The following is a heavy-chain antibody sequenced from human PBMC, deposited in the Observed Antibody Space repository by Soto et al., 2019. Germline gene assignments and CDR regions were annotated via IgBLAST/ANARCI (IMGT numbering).Heavy chain of an antibody. CDR3: ARAELDYVWGSYRAPYYFDY. J-gene: IGHJ4*02. Sequence: ASVKVSCKASGYTFTSYGISWVRQAPGQGLEWMGWISAYNGNTNYAQKLQGRVTMTTDTSTSTAYMELRSLRSDDTAVYYCARAELDYVWGSYRAPYYFDYWGQGTLVTVSS. D-gene: IGHD3-16*02. V-gene: IGHV1-18*01. CDR2: ISAYNGNT. CDR1: GYTFTSYG.